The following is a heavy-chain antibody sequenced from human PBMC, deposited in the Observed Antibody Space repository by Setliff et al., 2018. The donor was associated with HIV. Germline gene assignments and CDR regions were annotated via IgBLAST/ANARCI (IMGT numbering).Heavy chain of an antibody. CDR1: GFTFSSYW. CDR2: IKQDGSEK. D-gene: IGHD6-19*01. CDR3: AKSGRAQWLVPYHFDY. Sequence: GGSLRLSCTASGFTFSSYWMSWVRQAPGKGLEWVANIKQDGSEKYYVDSVKGRFTISRDNAKNSLYLQMNSLRAEDTAVYYCAKSGRAQWLVPYHFDYWGQGTLVTVSS. J-gene: IGHJ4*02. V-gene: IGHV3-7*01.